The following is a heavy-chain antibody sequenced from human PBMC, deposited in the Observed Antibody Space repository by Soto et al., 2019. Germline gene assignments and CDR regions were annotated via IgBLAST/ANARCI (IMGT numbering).Heavy chain of an antibody. J-gene: IGHJ6*02. V-gene: IGHV3-30*03. CDR2: ISYDGTNK. CDR1: GFTFSNYA. D-gene: IGHD6-19*01. CDR3: ARGHSSGWSDYYGMDV. Sequence: PGGSLRLSCEASGFTFSNYAMHWVRQAPGKGLEWVAVISYDGTNKYYAHSVKGRFTISRDNSENTLYLQMNSLRAEDTAVFYCARGHSSGWSDYYGMDVWGQGTTVTVSS.